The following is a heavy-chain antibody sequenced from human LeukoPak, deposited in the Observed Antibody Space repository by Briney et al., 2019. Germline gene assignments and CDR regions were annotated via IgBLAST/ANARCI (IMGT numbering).Heavy chain of an antibody. J-gene: IGHJ4*02. V-gene: IGHV3-21*01. CDR3: ARDASTRCYLCEVDY. CDR2: ISAGSNCI. CDR1: GFTFSDYS. Sequence: GGSLRLSCAASGFTFSDYSMNWVRQAPGKGLEWVSSISAGSNCIYYGDSVKGRFTISRDNAKNPLYLQMSSLRAEDTAVYYCARDASTRCYLCEVDYWGQGTLVTVSS. D-gene: IGHD2-2*01.